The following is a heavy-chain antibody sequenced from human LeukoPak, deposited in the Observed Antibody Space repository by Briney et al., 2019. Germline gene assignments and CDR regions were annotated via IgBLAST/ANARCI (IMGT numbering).Heavy chain of an antibody. V-gene: IGHV1-2*02. Sequence: ASVKVCCKASGYTFTSCGISWVRPAPGQGLAWMGWINPNSGGTNYAQKFQGRVTMTRDTSISTAYMELSRLRSDDTAVYYCARVGTAMEFDYWGQGTLVTVSS. CDR2: INPNSGGT. CDR1: GYTFTSCG. D-gene: IGHD5-18*01. J-gene: IGHJ4*02. CDR3: ARVGTAMEFDY.